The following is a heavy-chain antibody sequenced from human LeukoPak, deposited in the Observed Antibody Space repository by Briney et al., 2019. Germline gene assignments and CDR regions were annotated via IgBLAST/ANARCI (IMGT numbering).Heavy chain of an antibody. CDR2: INHSGST. Sequence: SETLSLTCAVYGGSFSGYYWSWIRQPPGKGLEWIGEINHSGSTNYNPSLKSRVTISVDTSKNQFSLKLSSVTAADTAVYYCARVGHSSGYYYKNWFDPWGQGTLVTVSS. CDR3: ARVGHSSGYYYKNWFDP. D-gene: IGHD3-22*01. J-gene: IGHJ5*02. CDR1: GGSFSGYY. V-gene: IGHV4-34*01.